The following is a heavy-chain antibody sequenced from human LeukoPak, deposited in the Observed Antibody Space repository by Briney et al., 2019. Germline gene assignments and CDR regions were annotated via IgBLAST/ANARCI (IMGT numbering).Heavy chain of an antibody. D-gene: IGHD3-22*01. CDR2: INPNSGGT. V-gene: IGHV1-2*04. CDR1: GYTFTGYY. Sequence: ASVKVSCKASGYTFTGYYMHWVRQAPGQGLEWMGWINPNSGGTNYAQKFQGWVTMTRVTSISTAYMELSRLRSDDTAVYYCARSGDSSGYSDFDYWGQGTLVTVSS. CDR3: ARSGDSSGYSDFDY. J-gene: IGHJ4*02.